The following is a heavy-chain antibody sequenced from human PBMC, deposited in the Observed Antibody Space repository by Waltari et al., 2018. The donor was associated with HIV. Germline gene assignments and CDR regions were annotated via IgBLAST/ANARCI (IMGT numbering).Heavy chain of an antibody. D-gene: IGHD1-1*01. J-gene: IGHJ3*02. CDR2: IYYSGTT. CDR3: ALHSFYGVQRWLPEFPQSAFDI. Sequence: QLQLQESGPRLVRPSETLSLTCTVSGGSISSTTYYWGWSRQPPGKGLEWIGSIYYSGTTFYNPSLRSRVTISVDTSKNLSCLKLSSVTAADTAVHYCALHSFYGVQRWLPEFPQSAFDIGGQGTMVTVSS. V-gene: IGHV4-39*01. CDR1: GGSISSTTYY.